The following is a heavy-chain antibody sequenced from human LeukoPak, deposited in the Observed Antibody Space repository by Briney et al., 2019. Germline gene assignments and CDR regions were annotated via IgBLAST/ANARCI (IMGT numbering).Heavy chain of an antibody. J-gene: IGHJ4*02. CDR2: VRYDGSDK. D-gene: IGHD1-1*01. Sequence: GGSLRLSCAASGFTFSSFAINWVRQAPGKGLEWVAFVRYDGSDKYYADSVKGRFTISRDNSKNTLYLQMNNLRVGDTAVYYCAKDRGDWKYFDYWGQGTLVTVSS. CDR3: AKDRGDWKYFDY. CDR1: GFTFSSFA. V-gene: IGHV3-30*02.